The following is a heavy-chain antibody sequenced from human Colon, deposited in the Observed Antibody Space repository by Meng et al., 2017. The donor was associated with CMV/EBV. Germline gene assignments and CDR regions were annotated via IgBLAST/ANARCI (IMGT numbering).Heavy chain of an antibody. CDR1: GFSISTIGMG. CDR2: IYWDDDK. Sequence: LKRSGPQLLKPTQTLTLTCTFSGFSISTIGMGVGWIRQPPGKALEWLGVIYWDDDKRYSPSLKSRLTITKDTSKNQVVLTMTNLDPLDTATYYCAHRPYGSGSYFFDYWGQGTLVTVSS. CDR3: AHRPYGSGSYFFDY. D-gene: IGHD3-10*01. V-gene: IGHV2-5*02. J-gene: IGHJ4*02.